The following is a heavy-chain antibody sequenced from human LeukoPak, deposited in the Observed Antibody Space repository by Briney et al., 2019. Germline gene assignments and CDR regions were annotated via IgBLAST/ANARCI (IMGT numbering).Heavy chain of an antibody. V-gene: IGHV3-53*01. Sequence: GGSLRLSCAASGFTVSSHYMTWVRQAPGKGLECVSLISSGISTYYADSVKGRFTISRDNSKNSVNLQLTSLKAYATAVYYCARRRSKAYDNWGQGTLVTVSS. D-gene: IGHD5/OR15-5a*01. CDR3: ARRRSKAYDN. CDR1: GFTVSSHY. CDR2: ISSGIST. J-gene: IGHJ4*02.